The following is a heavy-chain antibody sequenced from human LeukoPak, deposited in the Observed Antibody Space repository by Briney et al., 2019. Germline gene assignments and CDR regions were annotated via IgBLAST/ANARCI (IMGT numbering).Heavy chain of an antibody. J-gene: IGHJ3*02. CDR3: ARDPRDGDAFDI. CDR1: GGTFSSYA. CDR2: IIPIFGTA. V-gene: IGHV1-69*13. Sequence: SVKVSCKASGGTFSSYAISWVRQAPGQGLEWMGGIIPIFGTANYAQKVQGRVPITADESTSTAYMELSSLRSEDTAVYYCARDPRDGDAFDIWGQGTMVTVSS.